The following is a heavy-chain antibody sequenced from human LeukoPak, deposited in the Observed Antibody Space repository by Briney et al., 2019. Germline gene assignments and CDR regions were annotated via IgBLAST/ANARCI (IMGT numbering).Heavy chain of an antibody. V-gene: IGHV3-73*01. Sequence: GGSLKLSCAASGFTFSGSAMHWVRQASGKGLEWVGRIRSKANSYATAYAASVNGRFTISRDDSKNTAYLQMNSLKTEDTAVYYCTRPGYSSSWYGPRGYYYGMDVWGQGTTVTVSS. CDR2: IRSKANSYAT. CDR3: TRPGYSSSWYGPRGYYYGMDV. CDR1: GFTFSGSA. J-gene: IGHJ6*02. D-gene: IGHD6-13*01.